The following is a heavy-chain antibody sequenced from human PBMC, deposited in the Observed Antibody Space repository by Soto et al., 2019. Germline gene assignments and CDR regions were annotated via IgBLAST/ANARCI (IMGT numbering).Heavy chain of an antibody. CDR2: INHSGST. J-gene: IGHJ6*02. V-gene: IGHV4-34*01. D-gene: IGHD5-18*01. CDR1: CGSFSGYY. Sequence: SGTLSLTCAVYCGSFSGYYWSWIRQPPGKGLEWIGEINHSGSTNYNPSLKSRVTISVDTSKNQFSLKLSSVTAADTAVYYCARAVDTDFFGMDVWGQGTTVTVSS. CDR3: ARAVDTDFFGMDV.